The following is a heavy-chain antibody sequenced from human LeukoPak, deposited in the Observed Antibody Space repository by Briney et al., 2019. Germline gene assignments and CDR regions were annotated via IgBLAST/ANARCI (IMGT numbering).Heavy chain of an antibody. CDR2: IYTSGST. V-gene: IGHV4-61*02. D-gene: IGHD5-12*01. CDR1: GGSISSGSYY. J-gene: IGHJ6*03. CDR3: ARDLSGDDYRYYYYMDV. Sequence: SETLSLTCTVSGGSISSGSYYWSWIRQPAGKGLEWIGRIYTSGSTNYNPSLKSRVTISVDTSKNQFSLKLSSVTAADTAVYFCARDLSGDDYRYYYYMDVWGKGTTVTVSS.